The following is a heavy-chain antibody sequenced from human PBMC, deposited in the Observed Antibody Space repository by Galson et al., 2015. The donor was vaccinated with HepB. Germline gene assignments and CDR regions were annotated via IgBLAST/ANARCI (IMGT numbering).Heavy chain of an antibody. CDR3: ARGSGAAAGTGGGY. CDR1: GFTFSSYW. D-gene: IGHD6-13*01. V-gene: IGHV3-7*03. Sequence: SLRLSCAASGFTFSSYWMSWVRQAPGKGLEWVANIKQDGSEKYYVDSVKGRFTISRDNAKNSPYLQMNSLRAEDTAVYYCARGSGAAAGTGGGYWGQGTLVTVSS. CDR2: IKQDGSEK. J-gene: IGHJ4*02.